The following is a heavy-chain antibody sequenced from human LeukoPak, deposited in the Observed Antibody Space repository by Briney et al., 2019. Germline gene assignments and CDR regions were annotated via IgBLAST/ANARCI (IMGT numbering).Heavy chain of an antibody. CDR1: GGSFSGYY. D-gene: IGHD6-13*01. J-gene: IGHJ4*02. V-gene: IGHV4-34*01. CDR3: ARDWGSSWYRGYFDY. CDR2: INHSGST. Sequence: SETLSLTCAVYGGSFSGYYWSWIRQPPGKGLEWIGEINHSGSTYYNPSLKSRLTISVDTSKNQLSLKLSSVTAADTAVYYCARDWGSSWYRGYFDYWGQGTLVTVSS.